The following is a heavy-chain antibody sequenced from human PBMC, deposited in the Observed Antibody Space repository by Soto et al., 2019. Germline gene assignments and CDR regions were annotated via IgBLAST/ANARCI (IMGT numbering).Heavy chain of an antibody. CDR3: ARVHKNWFDS. Sequence: EYLRISCKSSRYNLTSLWIHWVRQRPGKGLEWLGKIDPIASYTNYSPSFEGHVTISTDNSITTAYLQWSSLRASDTALYFCARVHKNWFDSWAQGTMVTGSS. CDR1: RYNLTSLW. CDR2: IDPIASYT. J-gene: IGHJ5*01. V-gene: IGHV5-10-1*01.